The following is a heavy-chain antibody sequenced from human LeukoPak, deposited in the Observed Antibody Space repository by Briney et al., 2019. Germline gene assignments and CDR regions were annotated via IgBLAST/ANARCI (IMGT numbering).Heavy chain of an antibody. CDR2: IYYSGST. CDR1: GGSISSSSYY. Sequence: SETLSLTCTVSGGSISSSSYYWGWIRQPPGKGLEWIGSIYYSGSTYYNPSLKSRVTILVDTSKNQFSLKLSSVTAADTAVYYCARAIIVGATHFDYWGQGTLVTVSS. D-gene: IGHD1-26*01. CDR3: ARAIIVGATHFDY. J-gene: IGHJ4*02. V-gene: IGHV4-39*07.